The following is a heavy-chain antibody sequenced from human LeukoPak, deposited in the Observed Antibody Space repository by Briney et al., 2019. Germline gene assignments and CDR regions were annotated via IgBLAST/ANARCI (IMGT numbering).Heavy chain of an antibody. CDR2: TNPDGSYT. CDR1: GFTISSYW. D-gene: IGHD2-2*01. V-gene: IGHV3-74*01. Sequence: PGGSLRLSCAASGFTISSYWMHWVRQAPGKGLVWVARTNPDGSYTSYADSVKGRFTVSRDNAKNTLYLQMNSLRDEDTAVYYCARGVDTMPRFDHWGQGTLVTVSS. CDR3: ARGVDTMPRFDH. J-gene: IGHJ4*02.